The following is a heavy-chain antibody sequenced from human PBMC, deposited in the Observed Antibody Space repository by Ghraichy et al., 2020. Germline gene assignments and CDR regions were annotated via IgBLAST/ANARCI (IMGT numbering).Heavy chain of an antibody. V-gene: IGHV3-23*01. CDR1: GFTFSSYA. Sequence: GESLNISCAASGFTFSSYAMSWVRQAPGKGLEWVSAISGSGGSTYYADSVKGRFTISRDNSKNTLYLQMNSLRAEDTAVYYCAKVLWFGELRVFDYWGQGTLVTVSS. J-gene: IGHJ4*02. CDR3: AKVLWFGELRVFDY. CDR2: ISGSGGST. D-gene: IGHD3-10*01.